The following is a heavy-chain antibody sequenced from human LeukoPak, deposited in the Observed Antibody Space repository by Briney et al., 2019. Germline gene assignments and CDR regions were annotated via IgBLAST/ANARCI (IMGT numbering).Heavy chain of an antibody. D-gene: IGHD6-19*01. CDR1: GFTFSSYG. CDR2: ISGSGGST. CDR3: AKEGSSGWTRSFDY. Sequence: GGSPRLSCEVSGFTFSSYGMSWVRQAPGRGLEWVSSISGSGGSTNYADSVKGRFTISSDNSENTLYLQMNTLRAEDTAVYYCAKEGSSGWTRSFDYWGQGTLVTVSS. V-gene: IGHV3-23*01. J-gene: IGHJ4*02.